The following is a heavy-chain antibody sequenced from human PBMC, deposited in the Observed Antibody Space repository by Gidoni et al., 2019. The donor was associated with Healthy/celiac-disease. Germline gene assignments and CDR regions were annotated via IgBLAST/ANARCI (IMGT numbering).Heavy chain of an antibody. Sequence: EVQLVESGGGLVQPGRSLRLSCAASGFTFDVYAMHWVRQAPGKGLEWVSGISWNSGSIGYADSVKGRFTISRDNAKNSLYLQMNSLRAEDTALYYCAKDGDCSSTSCQYYYYYYGMDVWGQGTTVTVSS. CDR3: AKDGDCSSTSCQYYYYYYGMDV. J-gene: IGHJ6*02. D-gene: IGHD2-2*01. CDR1: GFTFDVYA. V-gene: IGHV3-9*01. CDR2: ISWNSGSI.